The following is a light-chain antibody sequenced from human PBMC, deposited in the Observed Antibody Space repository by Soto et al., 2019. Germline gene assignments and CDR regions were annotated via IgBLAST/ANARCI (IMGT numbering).Light chain of an antibody. J-gene: IGKJ4*01. CDR3: RQYGSSPLT. V-gene: IGKV3-20*01. Sequence: EIVLTQSPGTLSLSPGERATLSCRASQSVRSNYLAWYQQKPGQAPRFLIYDASSRATGIPDRLSGSGSGTDFTLTISRLEPEDFAVYYCRQYGSSPLTFGGGTKVDIK. CDR1: QSVRSNY. CDR2: DAS.